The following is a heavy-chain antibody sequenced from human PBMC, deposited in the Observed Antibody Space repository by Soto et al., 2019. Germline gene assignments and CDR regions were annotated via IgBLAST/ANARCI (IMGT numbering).Heavy chain of an antibody. J-gene: IGHJ4*02. Sequence: PGGSLRLSCAASGFTFSSYGMHWVRQAPGKGLEWVAVISYDGSNKYYADSVKGRFTISRDNSKNTLYLQMNSLRAEDTAVYYCAKVPSSGWYYFDYWGQGTLVTVSS. V-gene: IGHV3-30*18. CDR1: GFTFSSYG. CDR2: ISYDGSNK. CDR3: AKVPSSGWYYFDY. D-gene: IGHD6-19*01.